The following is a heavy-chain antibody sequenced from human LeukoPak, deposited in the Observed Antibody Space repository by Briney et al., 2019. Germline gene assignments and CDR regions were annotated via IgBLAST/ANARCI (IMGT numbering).Heavy chain of an antibody. Sequence: PGGSLRLSRAASGFTFSDHYMDWVRQAPGKGLEWVGRIRNKPNGYTTEYAASVKGRFTISRDDSRDSLYLQMNSLKTEDTAVYYCARTPRAGMVGYWGQGTLVTVSS. CDR3: ARTPRAGMVGY. CDR1: GFTFSDHY. CDR2: IRNKPNGYTT. D-gene: IGHD2-15*01. V-gene: IGHV3-72*01. J-gene: IGHJ4*02.